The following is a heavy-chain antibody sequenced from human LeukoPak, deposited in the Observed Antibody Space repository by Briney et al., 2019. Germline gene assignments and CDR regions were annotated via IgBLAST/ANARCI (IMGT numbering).Heavy chain of an antibody. J-gene: IGHJ6*03. CDR2: ISAYNGNT. D-gene: IGHD3-3*01. V-gene: IGHV1-18*01. Sequence: SVKVSCKASGYTFTSYGISWVRQAPGQGLEWMGWISAYNGNTNYAQKLQGRVTMTTDTSTSTSYMELRSLRSDDTAVYYCARETYDFWSGYYYPHYYYYMDVWGKGTTVTVSS. CDR1: GYTFTSYG. CDR3: ARETYDFWSGYYYPHYYYYMDV.